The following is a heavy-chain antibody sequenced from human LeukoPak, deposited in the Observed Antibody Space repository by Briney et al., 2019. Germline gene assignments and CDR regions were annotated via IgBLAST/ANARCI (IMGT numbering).Heavy chain of an antibody. V-gene: IGHV3-7*01. Sequence: GGSLRLSCLGSGFNFRYFWMSWVRQAPGKGLEWVANINHDGRETYYADSVKGRFTISRDNAKNTLYLQMNSLRAEDTAVYYCARVAVGQWLGGDLWGQGTMVTVSS. J-gene: IGHJ3*01. CDR1: GFNFRYFW. CDR3: ARVAVGQWLGGDL. CDR2: INHDGRET. D-gene: IGHD6-19*01.